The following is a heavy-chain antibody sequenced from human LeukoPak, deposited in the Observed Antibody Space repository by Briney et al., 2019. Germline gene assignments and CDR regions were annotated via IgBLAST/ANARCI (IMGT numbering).Heavy chain of an antibody. CDR2: INIRGDTI. D-gene: IGHD1-26*01. CDR1: GSALSSDE. J-gene: IGHJ3*01. Sequence: GGSLRLSCVASGSALSSDEMKWVRQAPGKRLEWISYINIRGDTIFYADSVKGRFTISRDNDRSALYLQMNSLRAEDTGIYYCARDLWGEWEGHDAFDGASQGTMVTVSS. V-gene: IGHV3-48*03. CDR3: ARDLWGEWEGHDAFDG.